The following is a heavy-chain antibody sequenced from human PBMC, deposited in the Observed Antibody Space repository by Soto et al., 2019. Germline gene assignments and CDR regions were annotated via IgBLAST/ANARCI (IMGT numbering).Heavy chain of an antibody. V-gene: IGHV4-59*08. J-gene: IGHJ5*02. Sequence: SETLSLTCTVSGISITSSYWNWFRQSPGKGLEWIGQISDRGDINYNPPLESRVAISTDTSKNQVSLTLTAVNAADTAVYFCARGRHWFGPWGQGALVTVSS. CDR3: ARGRHWFGP. CDR1: GISITSSY. CDR2: ISDRGDI.